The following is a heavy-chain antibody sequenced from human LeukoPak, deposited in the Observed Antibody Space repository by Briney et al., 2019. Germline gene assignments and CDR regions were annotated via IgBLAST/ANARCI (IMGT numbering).Heavy chain of an antibody. V-gene: IGHV4-38-2*01. Sequence: PSETLSLTCAVSGYSISSGYYWGWIRQPPGKGLEWIGSIFHSGITYYNPSLETRVTLSVDTSKNQFSLNVNSVTAADTAVYYCARGAGTRDLDYWGQGTLVTVSS. CDR1: GYSISSGYY. J-gene: IGHJ4*02. CDR2: IFHSGIT. CDR3: ARGAGTRDLDY. D-gene: IGHD1-7*01.